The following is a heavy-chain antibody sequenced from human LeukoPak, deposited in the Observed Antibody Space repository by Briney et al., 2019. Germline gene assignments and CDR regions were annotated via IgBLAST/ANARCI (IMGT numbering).Heavy chain of an antibody. CDR2: ISAYNGNT. CDR1: GYTFTSYG. V-gene: IGHV1-18*01. J-gene: IGHJ3*02. Sequence: ASVKVSCKASGYTFTSYGISWVRRAPGQGLEWMGWISAYNGNTNYAQKLQGRVTMTTDTSTSTAYMELRSLRSDDTAVYYCARDNRRYSSGWYNAFDIWGQGTMVTVSS. D-gene: IGHD6-19*01. CDR3: ARDNRRYSSGWYNAFDI.